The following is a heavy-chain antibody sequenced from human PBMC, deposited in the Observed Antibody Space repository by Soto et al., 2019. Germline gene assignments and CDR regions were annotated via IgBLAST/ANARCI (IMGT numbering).Heavy chain of an antibody. J-gene: IGHJ6*03. Sequence: ASVKVSCKASGYTFTSYDINWVRQATGQGLEWKGWMNPNSGNTGYAQKIQGRDTITRNTSISTAYMELSSLRPEDTAVYYCARGGIVVVPAAISAGMDVWGKGTTVTVSS. CDR3: ARGGIVVVPAAISAGMDV. CDR1: GYTFTSYD. D-gene: IGHD2-2*01. CDR2: MNPNSGNT. V-gene: IGHV1-8*01.